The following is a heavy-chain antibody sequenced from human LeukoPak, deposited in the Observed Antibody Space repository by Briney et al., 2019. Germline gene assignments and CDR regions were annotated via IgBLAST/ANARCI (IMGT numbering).Heavy chain of an antibody. J-gene: IGHJ4*02. CDR2: ITSTSNTI. Sequence: GGSLRLSCAASGFTFSSYGMHWVRQAPGKGLESVSYITSTSNTIYYADSVKGRFTISRDNAKNSLYLQMSSLRVEDTAVYYCTRDKSVTGVGPFDYWGQGTLVTVSS. CDR1: GFTFSSYG. D-gene: IGHD6-19*01. CDR3: TRDKSVTGVGPFDY. V-gene: IGHV3-48*04.